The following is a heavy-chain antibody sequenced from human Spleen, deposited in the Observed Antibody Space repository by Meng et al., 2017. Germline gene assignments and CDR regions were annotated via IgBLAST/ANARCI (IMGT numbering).Heavy chain of an antibody. Sequence: ESLKISCAASGFTFSSYAMSWVRQTPGKGLEWIGTIYHSGSTYYSPSLRTRVTISVDTSQNHFSLRLSSVTAADTAVYYCARDSRRQEHLGLDYWGQGILVTVSS. V-gene: IGHV4-38-2*02. J-gene: IGHJ4*02. CDR3: ARDSRRQEHLGLDY. D-gene: IGHD1-26*01. CDR2: IYHSGST. CDR1: GFTFSSYA.